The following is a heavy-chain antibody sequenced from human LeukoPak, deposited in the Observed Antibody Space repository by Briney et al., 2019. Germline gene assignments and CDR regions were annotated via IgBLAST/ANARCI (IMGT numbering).Heavy chain of an antibody. D-gene: IGHD2-2*01. CDR2: ISYDGSNK. J-gene: IGHJ5*02. Sequence: GRSLRLSCAASGFTFSSYAMHWVRQAPGKGLEWVAVISYDGSNKYYADSVKGRFTTSRDNSKNTLYLQMNSLRAEDTAVYYCARDRSPIVVVPAAIWIGWFDPWGQGTLVTVSS. V-gene: IGHV3-30*04. CDR3: ARDRSPIVVVPAAIWIGWFDP. CDR1: GFTFSSYA.